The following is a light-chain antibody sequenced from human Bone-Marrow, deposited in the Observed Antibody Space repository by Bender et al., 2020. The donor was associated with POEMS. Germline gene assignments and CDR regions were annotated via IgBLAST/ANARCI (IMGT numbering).Light chain of an antibody. V-gene: IGLV2-11*01. CDR3: FSYAGAYTYV. Sequence: QSALTQPASVSGSPGQSVIISCTGTTSDVGAYNFVSWYQQNPGKAPKLMIFDVAKRPSGVPDRFSGSKSANTASLTISRLQAEDEADYYCFSYAGAYTYVFGSGTKVTVL. CDR2: DVA. J-gene: IGLJ1*01. CDR1: TSDVGAYNF.